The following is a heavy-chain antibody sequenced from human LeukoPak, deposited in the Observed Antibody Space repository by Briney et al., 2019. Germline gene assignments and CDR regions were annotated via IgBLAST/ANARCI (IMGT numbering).Heavy chain of an antibody. CDR3: ARHPDSSSWYWFDP. D-gene: IGHD6-13*01. V-gene: IGHV4-31*03. CDR2: IYYSGST. CDR1: GGSISSGGYY. Sequence: TSQTLSLTCTVSGGSISSGGYYWSWIRQHPGKGLEWIGYIYYSGSTYYNPSLKSRVTISVDTSKNQFSLKLSSVTAADTAVYYCARHPDSSSWYWFDPWGQGTLVTVSS. J-gene: IGHJ5*02.